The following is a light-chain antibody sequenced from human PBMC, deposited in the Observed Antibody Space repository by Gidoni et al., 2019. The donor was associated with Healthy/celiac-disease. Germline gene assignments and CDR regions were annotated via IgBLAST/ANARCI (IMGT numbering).Light chain of an antibody. V-gene: IGKV1-27*01. J-gene: IGKJ1*01. Sequence: DIQMTQSPSSLSASVGDRVTITCRASQGISNYLAWYQQKTGKVPKLLIYAASICQSGVPFRFSGSGSGTDFTLTISSLQPEDVANYYCQKYNSAPRTFGQGTKVEIK. CDR3: QKYNSAPRT. CDR2: AAS. CDR1: QGISNY.